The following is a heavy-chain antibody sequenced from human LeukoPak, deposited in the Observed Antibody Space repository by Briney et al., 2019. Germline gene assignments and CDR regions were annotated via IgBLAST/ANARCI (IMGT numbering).Heavy chain of an antibody. Sequence: GGSLRLSCAASGFPFGNYWMHWVRQAPGKGPVWVSRINSDGSSTSYADSVQSRFNISRDNAKNTLFLQMNSLRVEDTAVYYCASTNRLDYWGQGTLVTVSS. CDR2: INSDGSST. V-gene: IGHV3-74*01. D-gene: IGHD2/OR15-2a*01. CDR1: GFPFGNYW. CDR3: ASTNRLDY. J-gene: IGHJ4*02.